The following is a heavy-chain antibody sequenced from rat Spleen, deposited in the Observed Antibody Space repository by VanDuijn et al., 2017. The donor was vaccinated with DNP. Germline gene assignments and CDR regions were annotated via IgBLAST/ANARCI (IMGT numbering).Heavy chain of an antibody. CDR3: ARWLSSRGAMDA. Sequence: EVQLQESGPGLVKPSQSLSLTCSVTGYSITSSYRWNWIRKFPGNKLEWMGYINSAGSTNYNPSLKSRISITRDTSKNQFFLQVNSVTTEDTATYYCARWLSSRGAMDAWGQGTSVTVSS. CDR1: GYSITSSYR. J-gene: IGHJ4*01. V-gene: IGHV3-3*01. CDR2: INSAGST. D-gene: IGHD1-12*03.